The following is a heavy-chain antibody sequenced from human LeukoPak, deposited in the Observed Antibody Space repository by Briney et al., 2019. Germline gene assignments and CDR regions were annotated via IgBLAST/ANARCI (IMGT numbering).Heavy chain of an antibody. D-gene: IGHD1-1*01. CDR2: ISAYNTNT. V-gene: IGHV1-18*01. Sequence: ASVRVSCKASGYTFTRYRINWVRQAPRQGLEWMGLISAYNTNTNYAQRFQGKVTLTTATPTTTALMELGSLKSDDRAVYYCARSEVWNDEGEYLDSWGQGTLVTVSS. CDR1: GYTFTRYR. CDR3: ARSEVWNDEGEYLDS. J-gene: IGHJ4*02.